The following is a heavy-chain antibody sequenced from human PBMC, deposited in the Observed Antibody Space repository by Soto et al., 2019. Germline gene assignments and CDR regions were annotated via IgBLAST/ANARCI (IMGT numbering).Heavy chain of an antibody. Sequence: CLPRSVVCASTVDNGYYRRCVPKPPGKGPEWIASVSYNGSPYYNPSLKSRVTMSIDTSKNQFSLKLNSVTATDTTVFYCARHLLGYGDYFDSWGQGTLVTVS. CDR3: ARHLLGYGDYFDS. D-gene: IGHD5-18*01. CDR1: CASTVDNGYY. CDR2: VSYNGSP. V-gene: IGHV4-39*01. J-gene: IGHJ4*02.